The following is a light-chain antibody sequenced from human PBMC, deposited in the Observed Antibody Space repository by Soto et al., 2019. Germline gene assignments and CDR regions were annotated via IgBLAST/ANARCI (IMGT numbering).Light chain of an antibody. V-gene: IGKV3-20*01. J-gene: IGKJ1*01. CDR3: QQYGSSPGWT. Sequence: EIVFTQSPGTLSFSPGERATLSCRASQSVSSSYLAWYQQKPGQAPRLLIYGASSRATGIPDRFSGSGSGTDFTLTISRLEPEDFAVYYCQQYGSSPGWTFGQGTKLDIK. CDR1: QSVSSSY. CDR2: GAS.